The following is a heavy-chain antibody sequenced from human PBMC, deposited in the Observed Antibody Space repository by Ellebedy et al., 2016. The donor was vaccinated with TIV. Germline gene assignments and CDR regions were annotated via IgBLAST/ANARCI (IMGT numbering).Heavy chain of an antibody. CDR2: IIPIFGTA. J-gene: IGHJ3*02. Sequence: SVKVSCXASGGTFSSYAISWVRQAPGQGLEWMGGIIPIFGTANYAQKFQGRVTITADESTSTAYMELSRLRSDDTAVYYCGRVLWSNSDYTFDIWGQGTMVTVSS. CDR3: GRVLWSNSDYTFDI. CDR1: GGTFSSYA. D-gene: IGHD4-11*01. V-gene: IGHV1-69*13.